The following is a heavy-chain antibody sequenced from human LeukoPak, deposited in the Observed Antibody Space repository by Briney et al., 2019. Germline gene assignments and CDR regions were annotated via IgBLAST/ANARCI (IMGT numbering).Heavy chain of an antibody. V-gene: IGHV5-51*01. CDR1: GYSFTSYW. Sequence: GESLKISCKGSGYSFTSYWIGWVRQMPGKGLEWMGIIYPGDSDTRYSRSFQGQVTISANNSISTAYLQWSSLKASYTAMYYCARRTISHGQDDYWGQGTLVTVSS. D-gene: IGHD3-9*01. CDR3: ARRTISHGQDDY. CDR2: IYPGDSDT. J-gene: IGHJ4*02.